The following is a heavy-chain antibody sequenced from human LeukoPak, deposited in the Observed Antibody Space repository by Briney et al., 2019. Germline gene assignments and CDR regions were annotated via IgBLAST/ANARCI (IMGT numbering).Heavy chain of an antibody. V-gene: IGHV7-4-1*02. CDR2: INTNTGDP. Sequence: ASVKVSFKASGYTFTSYAMNWMRHAPGQGLEWMGWINTNTGDPTYAQGFTGRFVFSLDTSVSTAYLQISSLKAEDTAVSYCARADCSGGSCYLHWGQGTLITVFS. CDR3: ARADCSGGSCYLH. D-gene: IGHD2-15*01. CDR1: GYTFTSYA. J-gene: IGHJ4*02.